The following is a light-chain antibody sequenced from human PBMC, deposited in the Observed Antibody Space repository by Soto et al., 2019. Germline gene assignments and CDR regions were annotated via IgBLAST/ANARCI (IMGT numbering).Light chain of an antibody. J-gene: IGKJ4*01. CDR1: QSVSSN. V-gene: IGKV3-15*01. Sequence: EVVMTQSPATLSVSLGDRATLSCRASQSVSSNSAWYQQKPGQAPRLLIYGASTRATGIPARFSGSGSGTEFNLTISSLQSEDFAVYSCQQYNNWPLTFGGGTKVDTK. CDR2: GAS. CDR3: QQYNNWPLT.